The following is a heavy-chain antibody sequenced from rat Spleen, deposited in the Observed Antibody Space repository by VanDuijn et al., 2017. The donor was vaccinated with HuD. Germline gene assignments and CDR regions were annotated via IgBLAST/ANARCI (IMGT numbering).Heavy chain of an antibody. CDR2: IWGNGSP. CDR3: TRSYYWYFDF. J-gene: IGHJ1*01. V-gene: IGHV2-13*01. Sequence: QVQLKESGSGLVQPSQTLSLTCTVSGFSLSNYGVIWVRQPPGKGLEWMGVIWGNGSPNYNSGLKSRLSVSRDTSKSQVFLKMNDLQTEDTAIYFCTRSYYWYFDFWGPGTLVTVSS. CDR1: GFSLSNYG.